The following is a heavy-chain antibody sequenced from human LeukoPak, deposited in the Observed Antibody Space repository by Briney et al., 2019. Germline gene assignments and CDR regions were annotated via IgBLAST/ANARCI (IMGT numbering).Heavy chain of an antibody. V-gene: IGHV4-59*01. Sequence: SETLSLICTVSGVSISSYYWSWIRQPPGKGLEWIGYSYYSGSTNYNPSLKSRVTISVDTSKNQFSLKLSSVTAADTAVYYCAGPYCSGGSCYRYTDAFDIWGQGTMVTVSS. CDR1: GVSISSYY. J-gene: IGHJ3*02. CDR3: AGPYCSGGSCYRYTDAFDI. CDR2: SYYSGST. D-gene: IGHD2-15*01.